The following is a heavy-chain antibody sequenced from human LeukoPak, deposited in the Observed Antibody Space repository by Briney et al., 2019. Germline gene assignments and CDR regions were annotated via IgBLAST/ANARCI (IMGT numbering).Heavy chain of an antibody. CDR3: AREGTYYYDSSGYLLR. D-gene: IGHD3-22*01. Sequence: GGSLRLSCAASGFTFSSYWMHWVRHAPGKGLVWVSRINSDGSSTSYADSVKGRFTISRDNAKNTLYLQMNSLRAEDTAVYYCAREGTYYYDSSGYLLRWGQGTLVTVSS. V-gene: IGHV3-74*01. J-gene: IGHJ4*02. CDR2: INSDGSST. CDR1: GFTFSSYW.